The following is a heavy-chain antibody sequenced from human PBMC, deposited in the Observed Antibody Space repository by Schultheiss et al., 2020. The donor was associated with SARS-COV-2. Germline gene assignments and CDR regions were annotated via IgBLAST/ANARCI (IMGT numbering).Heavy chain of an antibody. V-gene: IGHV3-7*03. D-gene: IGHD3-16*01. CDR3: ARAGLALDV. CDR1: GFTFSTYW. CDR2: IKQDGSEQ. Sequence: GGSLRLSCAVSGFTFSTYWMTWVRQAPGKGLEFVANIKQDGSEQYYVNSVKGRFTISRDNAKNSLYLQMNSLRAEDTAVYYCARAGLALDVWGKGTTVTVSS. J-gene: IGHJ6*04.